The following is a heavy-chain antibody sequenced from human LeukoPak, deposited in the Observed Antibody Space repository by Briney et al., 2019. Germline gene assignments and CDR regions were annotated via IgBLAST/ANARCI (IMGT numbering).Heavy chain of an antibody. CDR3: ARGVLRFLEWLLPPHAFDI. CDR1: GGSFSGYY. Sequence: PSETLSLTCAVYGGSFSGYYWSWIRQPPGKGLEWIGEINHSGSTNYNPSLKSRVTISVDTSKNQFSLKLSSVTAADTAVYYCARGVLRFLEWLLPPHAFDIWGQGTMVTVSS. V-gene: IGHV4-34*01. CDR2: INHSGST. D-gene: IGHD3-3*01. J-gene: IGHJ3*02.